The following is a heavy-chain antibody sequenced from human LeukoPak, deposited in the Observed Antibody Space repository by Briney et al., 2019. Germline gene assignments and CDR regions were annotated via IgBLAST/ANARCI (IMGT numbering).Heavy chain of an antibody. CDR1: GYTFTSYD. V-gene: IGHV1-8*01. CDR2: MNPNSGNT. Sequence: ASVKVSCKASGYTFTSYDINWVRQATGQGLEWMGWMNPNSGNTGYAQKFQGRVTMTRNTSISTAYMELSSLRSEDTAVYCCARGIRRPRLRLGTAACWFDPWGQGTLVTVSS. D-gene: IGHD5-12*01. CDR3: ARGIRRPRLRLGTAACWFDP. J-gene: IGHJ5*02.